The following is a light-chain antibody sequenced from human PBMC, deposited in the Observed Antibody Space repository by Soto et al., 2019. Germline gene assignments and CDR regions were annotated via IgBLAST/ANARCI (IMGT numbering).Light chain of an antibody. CDR2: AAY. Sequence: VIWMTHSSSLLCASPVERVTISGRMSQGISSYLAWYKQKPGKAPELLIYAAYTLQSGVKSRFSGSGSGKDFTITISSLQSEDFEVYYCQKYNNWPRKCGNGTKVDIK. J-gene: IGKJ1*01. V-gene: IGKV1D-8*03. CDR1: QGISSY. CDR3: QKYNNWPRK.